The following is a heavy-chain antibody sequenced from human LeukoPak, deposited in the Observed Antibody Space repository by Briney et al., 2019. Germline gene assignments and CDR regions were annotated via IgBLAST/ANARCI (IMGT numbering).Heavy chain of an antibody. CDR1: GGSISRGGYY. CDR3: ARDGGSYRRYFDL. V-gene: IGHV4-30-2*01. CDR2: IYHSGST. D-gene: IGHD1-26*01. Sequence: SETLSLTCTVSGGSISRGGYYWSWIRQPPGKGLEWIGYIYHSGSTYYNPSLKSRVTISVDRSKNQFSLKLSSVTAADTAVYYCARDGGSYRRYFDLWGRGTLVTVSS. J-gene: IGHJ2*01.